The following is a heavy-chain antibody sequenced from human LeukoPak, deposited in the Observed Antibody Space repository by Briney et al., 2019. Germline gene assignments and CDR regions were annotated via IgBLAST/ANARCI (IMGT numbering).Heavy chain of an antibody. J-gene: IGHJ3*02. CDR1: GYRFPSYW. CDR3: ASIVDAPIANGFDI. Sequence: GESLKIFCKGSGYRFPSYWIGWVRQMPGKGLEWRGIIYPGDSDTRYSPSFQGQVTISADKSISTAYLQWSSLKASDTAMYYCASIVDAPIANGFDIWGQGTMLTVSS. CDR2: IYPGDSDT. V-gene: IGHV5-51*01. D-gene: IGHD5-18*01.